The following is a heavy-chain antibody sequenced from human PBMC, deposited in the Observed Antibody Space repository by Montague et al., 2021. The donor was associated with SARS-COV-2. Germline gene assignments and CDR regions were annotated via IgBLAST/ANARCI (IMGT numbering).Heavy chain of an antibody. J-gene: IGHJ6*03. V-gene: IGHV1-8*01. CDR2: MNPNSGNT. Sequence: SVKVSCKASGYTFTNYDINWVRQTTGQGLEWMGWMNPNSGNTGYXQKFQGRVTMTRHTSISTAYMELSSLRSEDTAVYYCARGDRSTYFDFWNGFNYYYMDVWGKGTTVTVSS. D-gene: IGHD3-3*01. CDR3: ARGDRSTYFDFWNGFNYYYMDV. CDR1: GYTFTNYD.